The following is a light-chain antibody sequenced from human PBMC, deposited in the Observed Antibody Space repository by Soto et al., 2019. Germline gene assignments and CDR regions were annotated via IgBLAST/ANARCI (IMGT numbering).Light chain of an antibody. Sequence: QSALTQPASVSGSPGQSITISCTGTSSDVGVYKNVSWYQQHPGKAPKFLIYEVTNRPSGVSNRFSGSTSGNTASLTISGLQAEDEADYYCSSYTSGASLVFGGGTKVTVL. CDR3: SSYTSGASLV. V-gene: IGLV2-14*01. J-gene: IGLJ2*01. CDR1: SSDVGVYKN. CDR2: EVT.